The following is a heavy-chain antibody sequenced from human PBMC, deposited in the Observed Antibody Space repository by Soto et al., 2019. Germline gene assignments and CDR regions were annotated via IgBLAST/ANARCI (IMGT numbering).Heavy chain of an antibody. CDR3: ARGLTTYGMDV. D-gene: IGHD1-26*01. V-gene: IGHV3-64*02. CDR1: GFTFSMYP. CDR2: ISSNGNST. Sequence: GGSLRLSCAASGFTFSMYPMHLVRQAPGEGLEYVSAISSNGNSTFYADSVRGRFTLSRDNFKNTLYLQMGSLRVEDMAVYYCARGLTTYGMDVWGQGTXVTVCS. J-gene: IGHJ6*02.